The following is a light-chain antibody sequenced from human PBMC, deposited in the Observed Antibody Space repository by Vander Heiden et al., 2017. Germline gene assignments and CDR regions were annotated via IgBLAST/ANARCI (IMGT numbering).Light chain of an antibody. CDR1: QSVSSY. V-gene: IGKV3-11*01. CDR3: RQPENCYT. J-gene: IGKJ3*01. Sequence: ELVLTQSPATLSLSPGERATLSCRASQSVSSYLAWYQQKPGQAPRLLIYDASNRATGIPARSRGSGSGTDFTLTISSLEPEDFAVYYCRQPENCYTFGHGTKLDIK. CDR2: DAS.